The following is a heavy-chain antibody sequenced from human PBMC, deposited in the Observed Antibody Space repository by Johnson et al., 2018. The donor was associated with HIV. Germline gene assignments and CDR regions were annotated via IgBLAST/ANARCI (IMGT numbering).Heavy chain of an antibody. V-gene: IGHV3-30*02. CDR1: GFIFSTYG. J-gene: IGHJ3*02. CDR3: AKSESGWYPIRAFDI. CDR2: IRYDGSNK. D-gene: IGHD6-19*01. Sequence: QVQLVESGGGVVQPGGSLRLSCAASGFIFSTYGMHWVRQAPGKGLEWVAFIRYDGSNKYYVDSVKGRFTISRDNSKNTLYLQMNSLRAEDTAMYYCAKSESGWYPIRAFDIWGQGTMVTVSS.